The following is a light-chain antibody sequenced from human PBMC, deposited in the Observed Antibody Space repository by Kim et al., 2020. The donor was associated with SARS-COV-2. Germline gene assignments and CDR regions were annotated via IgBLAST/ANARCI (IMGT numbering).Light chain of an antibody. J-gene: IGLJ3*02. CDR1: KLGNKY. Sequence: SYELTQPPSVSVSPGQTASITCSGDKLGNKYACWYQQRPGQSPVVVIYQDNKRPSGIPERFSGSNSGNTATLTISGTQAIDEADYYCQAWDINTAVFGGGTQLT. CDR3: QAWDINTAV. V-gene: IGLV3-1*01. CDR2: QDN.